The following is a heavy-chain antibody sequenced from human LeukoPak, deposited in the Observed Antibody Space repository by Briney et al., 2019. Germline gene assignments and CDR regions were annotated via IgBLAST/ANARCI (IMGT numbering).Heavy chain of an antibody. J-gene: IGHJ4*02. V-gene: IGHV4-4*07. CDR3: ARDPPDYSNYPL. Sequence: SETLSLTCTXSGGSISSYYWSWIRQPAGKGLEWIGRIYTSGSTNYNPSLKSRVTMSVDTSKNQFSLKLSSVTAADTAVYYCARDPPDYSNYPLWGQGTLVTVSS. CDR2: IYTSGST. CDR1: GGSISSYY. D-gene: IGHD4-11*01.